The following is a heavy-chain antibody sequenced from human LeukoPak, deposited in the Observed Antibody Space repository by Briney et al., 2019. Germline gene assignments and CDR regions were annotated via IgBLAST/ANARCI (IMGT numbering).Heavy chain of an antibody. D-gene: IGHD3-22*01. Sequence: SQTLSLTCTVSGGSISSGDYYWSWIRQPPGKGLERIGYIYYSGSTYYNPSLKSRVTISVDTSKNQFSLKLSSVTAADTAVYYCARDVGYYDSSGPDAFDIWGQGTMVTVSS. CDR1: GGSISSGDYY. J-gene: IGHJ3*02. CDR3: ARDVGYYDSSGPDAFDI. V-gene: IGHV4-30-4*08. CDR2: IYYSGST.